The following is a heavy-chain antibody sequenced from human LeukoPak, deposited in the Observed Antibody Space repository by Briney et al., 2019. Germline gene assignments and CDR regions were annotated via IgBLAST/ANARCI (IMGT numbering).Heavy chain of an antibody. J-gene: IGHJ6*02. CDR2: ISYDGSNK. CDR3: AKEGTTISWGYYYGMDV. D-gene: IGHD3-3*01. Sequence: GRSLRLSCAAAGFTFSSYGMHWVRQAPGKGLEWVAVISYDGSNKYYAYSVKGRFTISRDNSKNTLYLQMNSRRAEDTAVYYCAKEGTTISWGYYYGMDVWGQGTTVTVSS. CDR1: GFTFSSYG. V-gene: IGHV3-30*18.